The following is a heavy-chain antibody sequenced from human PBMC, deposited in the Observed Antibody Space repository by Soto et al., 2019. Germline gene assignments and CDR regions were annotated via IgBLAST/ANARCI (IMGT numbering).Heavy chain of an antibody. V-gene: IGHV5-10-1*01. J-gene: IGHJ6*02. CDR2: IDPSDSYT. Sequence: PGESLKISCKGSGYGFTSYWISWVRQMPGKGLEWMGRIDPSDSYTNYSPSFQGHVTISADKSISTAYLQWSSLKASDTAMYYCARRASSSWYSYYYGMDVWGQGTTVTVSS. CDR1: GYGFTSYW. CDR3: ARRASSSWYSYYYGMDV. D-gene: IGHD6-13*01.